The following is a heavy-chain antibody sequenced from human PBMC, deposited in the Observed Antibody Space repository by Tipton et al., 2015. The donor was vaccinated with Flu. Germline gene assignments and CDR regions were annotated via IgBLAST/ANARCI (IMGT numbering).Heavy chain of an antibody. CDR3: ARGGSYFDTSGYQPLDS. CDR2: IYDSGSP. V-gene: IGHV4-59*01. J-gene: IGHJ4*02. Sequence: TLSLTCTVSGDPISTYYWSWIRQPPGTGLEWIGYIYDSGSPKYNPSLKSRVTISLDTSKNQFSLKMTTVTAADTAVYFCARGGSYFDTSGYQPLDSWGQGTLVTVSA. D-gene: IGHD3-22*01. CDR1: GDPISTYY.